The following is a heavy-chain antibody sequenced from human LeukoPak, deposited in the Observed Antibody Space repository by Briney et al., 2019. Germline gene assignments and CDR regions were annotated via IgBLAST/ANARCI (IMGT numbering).Heavy chain of an antibody. Sequence: GGSLRLSCAASGFTFSDFYMTWIRQAPGKGLEWLSYITPSSYTNYADSVKGRFTISRDNAKNSLYLQMNSLRADDTAVYYCAKGHHHMGVGGQGTTVTVSS. CDR3: AKGHHHMGV. CDR1: GFTFSDFY. V-gene: IGHV3-11*05. J-gene: IGHJ6*02. CDR2: ITPSSYT. D-gene: IGHD1-14*01.